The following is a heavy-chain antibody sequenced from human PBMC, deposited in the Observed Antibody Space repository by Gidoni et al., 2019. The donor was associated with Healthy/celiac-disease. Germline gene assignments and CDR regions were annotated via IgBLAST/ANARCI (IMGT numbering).Heavy chain of an antibody. CDR2: ISGSGGST. CDR3: AKVQTRDAFDI. J-gene: IGHJ3*02. V-gene: IGHV3-23*01. Sequence: EVQLLEAGGGLVQPGGSLGLSCAASGFTFSSYAMSWVRQAPGKGLGWVSAISGSGGSTYYADSVKGRFTISRDNSKNTLYLQMNSRRAEDTAVYYCAKVQTRDAFDIWGQGTMVTVSS. CDR1: GFTFSSYA.